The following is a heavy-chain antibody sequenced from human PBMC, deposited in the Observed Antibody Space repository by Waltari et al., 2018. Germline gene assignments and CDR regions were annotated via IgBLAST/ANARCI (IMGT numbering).Heavy chain of an antibody. CDR2: MPYDGRNK. CDR3: AKDMGLGRYSFDY. CDR1: GFTFSRNT. Sequence: QVQLVESGGGVVQPGGSLRLSCAASGFTFSRNTIHWVRRAPGKGVEGGALMPYDGRNKYSADSVTGRFTISRDNSKSTQYLEMNSLRADDTAVYYCAKDMGLGRYSFDYWGQGTLVTVSS. V-gene: IGHV3-30*02. D-gene: IGHD3-16*01. J-gene: IGHJ4*02.